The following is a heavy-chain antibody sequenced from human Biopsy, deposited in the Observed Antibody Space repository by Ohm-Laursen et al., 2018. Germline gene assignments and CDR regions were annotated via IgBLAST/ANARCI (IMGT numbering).Heavy chain of an antibody. CDR2: TFYRGST. Sequence: TLSLTCTVSGGSISNNNYYWGWIRQPPGKGLEWIGSTFYRGSTHYKPSLKSRVNISVDTSKNQFSLKLNSVTAADTAVYYCARDYDTSGYYYASWGQGTLVTVSS. V-gene: IGHV4-39*01. CDR3: ARDYDTSGYYYAS. CDR1: GGSISNNNYY. J-gene: IGHJ5*02. D-gene: IGHD3-22*01.